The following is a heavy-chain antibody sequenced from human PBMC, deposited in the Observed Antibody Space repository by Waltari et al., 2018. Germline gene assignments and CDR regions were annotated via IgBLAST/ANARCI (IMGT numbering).Heavy chain of an antibody. J-gene: IGHJ5*02. D-gene: IGHD3-10*01. CDR3: ATDSGILDLHH. V-gene: IGHV3-21*01. CDR1: GFTFSTYS. CDR2: ISGSSGYI. Sequence: EVQLVESGGGLVKPGGSLRLSCAGSGFTFSTYSMNWVRQAPGRGLEWVSSISGSSGYIYYADSVKGRFTISRDNAKNSLYLQMNSLRAEDTAVYYCATDSGILDLHHWGQGTQVTVSS.